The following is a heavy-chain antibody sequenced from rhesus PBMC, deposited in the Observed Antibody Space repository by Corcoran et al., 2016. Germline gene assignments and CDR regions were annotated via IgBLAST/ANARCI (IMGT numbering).Heavy chain of an antibody. V-gene: IGHV4-65*01. Sequence: QVQLQESGPGLVKPSETLSLTCAVSGGSISSSNWWTWLRQPPGKGLEWIGYISGSSGTTYYNPSLRSRVTISTDTSKNQFSLKLSSVTAADTAVYYCARRIGNRNFDYWGQGVLVTVSS. J-gene: IGHJ4*01. D-gene: IGHD4-35*01. CDR2: ISGSSGTT. CDR3: ARRIGNRNFDY. CDR1: GGSISSSNW.